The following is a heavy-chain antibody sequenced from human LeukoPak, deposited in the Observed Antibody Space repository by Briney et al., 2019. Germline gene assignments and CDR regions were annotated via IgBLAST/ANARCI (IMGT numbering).Heavy chain of an antibody. D-gene: IGHD3-16*01. J-gene: IGHJ4*02. CDR3: ARGRIGGPKAPFDY. Sequence: PSETLSLTCTVSGGSLSNRYWSWIRQPPGKGLEWIGHIYDSGSTTYNPSLKSRVTMSVDTSKNQFSLNLSSVTAADTAVYYCARGRIGGPKAPFDYWGQGTLVTVSS. CDR1: GGSLSNRY. CDR2: IYDSGST. V-gene: IGHV4-59*11.